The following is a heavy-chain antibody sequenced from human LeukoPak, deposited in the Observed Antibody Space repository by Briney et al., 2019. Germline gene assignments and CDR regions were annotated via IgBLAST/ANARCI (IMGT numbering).Heavy chain of an antibody. J-gene: IGHJ5*01. V-gene: IGHV4-59*08. D-gene: IGHD2-2*01. CDR3: ASSPRLTTSWFLFDS. CDR2: VYYSGST. CDR1: GDSFSNYY. Sequence: SETLSLTCSVSGDSFSNYYWTWIRKPPGKGLGWVGYVYYSGSTNYNPSLKPRLHLSVDTSKNRFSLKLSSVTAADTAVYYCASSPRLTTSWFLFDSWGHGALVTVSS.